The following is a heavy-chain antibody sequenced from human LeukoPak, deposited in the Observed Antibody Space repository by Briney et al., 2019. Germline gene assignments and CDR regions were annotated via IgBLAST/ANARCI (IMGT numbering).Heavy chain of an antibody. Sequence: PSETLSLTCTVSGGSISSYYWSWIRQPPGKGLEWIGYIYYTGSTNYNPSLKSRVTISVDTSKNQFSLKLSSVTAADTAVYYCARHRSPYSSPSDAFDIWGQGTMVTVSS. CDR2: IYYTGST. V-gene: IGHV4-59*08. D-gene: IGHD5-18*01. CDR1: GGSISSYY. CDR3: ARHRSPYSSPSDAFDI. J-gene: IGHJ3*02.